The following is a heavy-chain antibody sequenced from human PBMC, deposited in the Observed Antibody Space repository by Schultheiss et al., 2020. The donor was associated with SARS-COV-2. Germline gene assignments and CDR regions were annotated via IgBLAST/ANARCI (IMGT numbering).Heavy chain of an antibody. CDR1: GFTFSSYG. CDR3: AITTVGIAAAWDGMDV. D-gene: IGHD6-13*01. Sequence: GGSLRLSCAASGFTFSSYGTHWVRQAPGKGLEWVAAIWYDGSNKEYADSVRGRFTIYRDNSKNTLYLQMNSLRAEDTAVYYCAITTVGIAAAWDGMDVWGQGTTVTVSS. J-gene: IGHJ6*02. V-gene: IGHV3-33*01. CDR2: IWYDGSNK.